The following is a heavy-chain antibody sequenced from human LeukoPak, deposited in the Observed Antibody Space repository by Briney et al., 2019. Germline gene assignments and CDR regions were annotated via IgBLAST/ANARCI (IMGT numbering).Heavy chain of an antibody. CDR3: ARDWYYYGSGNLGPGDY. CDR2: IRYDGSNK. D-gene: IGHD3-10*01. Sequence: QPGGSLRLSCAASGFTFSSYGMHWVRQAPGKGLEWVAFIRYDGSNKYYADSVKGRFTISRDNSKNTLYIQMNSLRAEDTAVYYCARDWYYYGSGNLGPGDYWGQGTLVTVSS. V-gene: IGHV3-30*02. CDR1: GFTFSSYG. J-gene: IGHJ4*02.